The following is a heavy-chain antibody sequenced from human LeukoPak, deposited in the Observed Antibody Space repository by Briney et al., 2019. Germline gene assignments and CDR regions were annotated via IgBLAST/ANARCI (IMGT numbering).Heavy chain of an antibody. CDR1: GYTFNSHG. V-gene: IGHV1-18*01. J-gene: IGHJ4*02. D-gene: IGHD2-15*01. CDR3: ARKGGPNDY. CDR2: IRAYNGNT. Sequence: VSVKVSCKSSGYTFNSHGVSRVRLAPGRGVEWMGWIRAYNGNTNYAQELQGRVTMTTDTSTSTAYMALRNLRADDPAVYYCARKGGPNDYWGQGTLVTVSS.